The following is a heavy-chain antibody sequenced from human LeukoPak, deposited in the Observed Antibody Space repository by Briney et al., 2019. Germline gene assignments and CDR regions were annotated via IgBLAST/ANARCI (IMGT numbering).Heavy chain of an antibody. Sequence: PGGSLRLSCAASGFTFSRYWMSWVRQAPGKGLEWVANIKQDGSEKYYVDSVKGRFTISRDNAKNSLFLQMNSLRAEDTAVYYCASSGSGGSGTYFHWGQGALVTVSS. D-gene: IGHD3-10*01. CDR2: IKQDGSEK. J-gene: IGHJ4*02. V-gene: IGHV3-7*01. CDR1: GFTFSRYW. CDR3: ASSGSGGSGTYFH.